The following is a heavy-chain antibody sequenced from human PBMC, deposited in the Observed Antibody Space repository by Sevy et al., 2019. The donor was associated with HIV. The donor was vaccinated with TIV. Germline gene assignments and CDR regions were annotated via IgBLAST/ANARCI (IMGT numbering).Heavy chain of an antibody. Sequence: ASVKVSCKASGYTFTDYYMHWVRQAPGQGLEWMGRINPKSGGTNYGQKFQGRVTMTRDTSISTAYMELSRLRSDDTAVYYCARYCSSTSCYAPPFDYWGQGTLVTVSS. CDR3: ARYCSSTSCYAPPFDY. V-gene: IGHV1-2*06. D-gene: IGHD2-2*01. CDR2: INPKSGGT. CDR1: GYTFTDYY. J-gene: IGHJ4*02.